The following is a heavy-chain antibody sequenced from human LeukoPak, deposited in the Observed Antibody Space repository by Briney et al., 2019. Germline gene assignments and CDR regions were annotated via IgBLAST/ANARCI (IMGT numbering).Heavy chain of an antibody. CDR1: GGSISSSNW. J-gene: IGHJ6*02. Sequence: PSETLSLTCAVSGGSISSSNWWSWVRQPPGKGLEWIGEIYHSGSTNYNPSLKSRVTISVDKSKNQFSLKLSSVTAADTAVYYCARGSVGGSSWYLTYYYYYGMDVWGQGTTVTVSS. CDR3: ARGSVGGSSWYLTYYYYYGMDV. CDR2: IYHSGST. D-gene: IGHD6-13*01. V-gene: IGHV4-4*02.